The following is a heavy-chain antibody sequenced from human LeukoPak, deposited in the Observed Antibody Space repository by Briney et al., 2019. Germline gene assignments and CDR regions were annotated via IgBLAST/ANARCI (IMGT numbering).Heavy chain of an antibody. V-gene: IGHV3-23*01. D-gene: IGHD4-17*01. Sequence: GGSLRLSCAASGFTFSSQAMSWVRQAPGKGLEWVSAISGSGRNTYYGDSVKGRFTISRDNSKNSVYLQMNSLRADDTAVYYCTKGTTVTQDPDYWGQGTLVTVSS. CDR2: ISGSGRNT. CDR3: TKGTTVTQDPDY. CDR1: GFTFSSQA. J-gene: IGHJ4*02.